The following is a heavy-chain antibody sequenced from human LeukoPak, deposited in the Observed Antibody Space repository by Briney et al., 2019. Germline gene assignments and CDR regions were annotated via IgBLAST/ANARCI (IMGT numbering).Heavy chain of an antibody. J-gene: IGHJ5*02. V-gene: IGHV1-69*13. CDR2: IIPIFGTA. CDR3: ARVVTPRYCSTPSCYWKGWFDP. Sequence: ASVKVSCKASGGTFSSYAMSWVRQAPGQGLEWMGGIIPIFGTASFAQKFQGRVTITADESTGTAYMELSSLRSEDTAVYYCARVVTPRYCSTPSCYWKGWFDPWGQGTLVTVSS. D-gene: IGHD2-2*01. CDR1: GGTFSSYA.